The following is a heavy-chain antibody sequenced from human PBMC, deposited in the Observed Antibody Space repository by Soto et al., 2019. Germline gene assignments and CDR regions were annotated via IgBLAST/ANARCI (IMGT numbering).Heavy chain of an antibody. CDR2: IIPKLGSA. CDR3: AKDPIVGATDLYYFDY. J-gene: IGHJ4*02. Sequence: SVKVSCKASGGGNLRDYRTTWVRRAPGQGLEWMGGIIPKLGSANYAQNFQGRVTVTADESKNTLYLQMNSLRAEDTAVYYCAKDPIVGATDLYYFDYWGQGTLVTVSS. V-gene: IGHV1-69*13. CDR1: GGGNLRDYR. D-gene: IGHD1-26*01.